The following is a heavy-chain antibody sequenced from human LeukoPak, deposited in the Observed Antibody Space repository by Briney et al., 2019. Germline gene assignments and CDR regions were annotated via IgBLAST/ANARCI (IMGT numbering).Heavy chain of an antibody. CDR3: TTGYSTAWHDHC. Sequence: GGSLRLSCAASGFTFKSAWMNWVRQAPGKGLDWVGLIKNDGRTTDHAAPVKGRFTISRDDSKNTLFLQMNSLKTEDTAVYYCTTGYSTAWHDHCWGQGTLVTVSS. V-gene: IGHV3-15*01. CDR1: GFTFKSAW. D-gene: IGHD2/OR15-2a*01. J-gene: IGHJ4*02. CDR2: IKNDGRTT.